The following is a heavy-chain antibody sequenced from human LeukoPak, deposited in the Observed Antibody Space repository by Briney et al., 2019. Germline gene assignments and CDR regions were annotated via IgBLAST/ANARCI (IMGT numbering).Heavy chain of an antibody. Sequence: GASVKVSCKASGYTFTSYDINWVRQAPGQGLEWMGSIDPDSGGTNYAQKFQGRVIMTRDTSITTAYMELSRLRSDDTAVYFCAREYYDSSGRKHAFENWGQGTMVTVSS. J-gene: IGHJ3*02. V-gene: IGHV1-2*02. CDR1: GYTFTSYD. CDR2: IDPDSGGT. CDR3: AREYYDSSGRKHAFEN. D-gene: IGHD3-22*01.